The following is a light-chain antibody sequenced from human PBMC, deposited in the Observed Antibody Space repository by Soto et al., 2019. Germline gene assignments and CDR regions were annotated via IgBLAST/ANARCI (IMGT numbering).Light chain of an antibody. V-gene: IGKV3-20*01. CDR1: QRFGSSN. J-gene: IGKJ1*01. CDR3: QQYGNSPWT. Sequence: EMLLTQSPGTLSLAPGERGTLSCRASQRFGSSNLAWYQQKPGQAPRLLIYSTSSRATGIPDRFSGSGSGTDFTLTISRLEPEDFAVYYCQQYGNSPWTFGQGTKVDIK. CDR2: STS.